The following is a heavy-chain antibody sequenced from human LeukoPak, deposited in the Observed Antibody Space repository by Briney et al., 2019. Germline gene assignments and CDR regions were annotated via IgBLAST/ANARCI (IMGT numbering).Heavy chain of an antibody. J-gene: IGHJ4*02. CDR1: GGSNSSGSYY. CDR3: ARWGWEPDYFDY. Sequence: SQTLSLTCTVSGGSNSSGSYYWSWIRQPAGKGLEWIGRIYTSGSTNYNPSLKSRVTISVDTSKNQFSLKLSSVTAADTAVYYCARWGWEPDYFDYWGQGTLVIVSS. V-gene: IGHV4-61*02. CDR2: IYTSGST. D-gene: IGHD1-26*01.